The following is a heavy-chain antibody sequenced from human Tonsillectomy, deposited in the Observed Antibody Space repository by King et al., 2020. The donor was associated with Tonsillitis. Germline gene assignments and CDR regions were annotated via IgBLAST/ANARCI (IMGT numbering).Heavy chain of an antibody. CDR1: GGSIKSNSYY. J-gene: IGHJ5*02. CDR2: VSYSGST. D-gene: IGHD3-3*01. V-gene: IGHV4-39*07. Sequence: LQLQESGPGLVKHSETLSLTCTVSGGSIKSNSYYWGWIRQPPGKGLEWIGSVSYSGSTYYNPSLKSRVTISVDTSKNHFSLKLSSVTAADTAVYYCARDFAYDNWFDPGGQGTLVTVSS. CDR3: ARDFAYDNWFDP.